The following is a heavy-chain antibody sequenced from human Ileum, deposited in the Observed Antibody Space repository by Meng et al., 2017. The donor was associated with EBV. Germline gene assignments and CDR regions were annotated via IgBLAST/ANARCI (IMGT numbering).Heavy chain of an antibody. Sequence: EVRWLGSGGGLVQPGGSLRLPCAASGFTLSSKTMCWVRQAPGKGLEWVSTLSGSSGYTYYADSVKGRFTISRDNSKNTLYLQMNSLKAEDTAVYYCAKKESSGYQPYDYWGQGTLVTVSS. J-gene: IGHJ4*02. D-gene: IGHD2-2*01. CDR1: GFTLSSKT. V-gene: IGHV3-23*01. CDR2: LSGSSGYT. CDR3: AKKESSGYQPYDY.